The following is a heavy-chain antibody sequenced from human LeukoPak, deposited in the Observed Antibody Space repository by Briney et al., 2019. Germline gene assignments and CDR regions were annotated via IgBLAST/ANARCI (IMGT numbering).Heavy chain of an antibody. CDR3: AKVGENSGWTPYEGNYYYYMDV. CDR1: GFTFSSRDW. D-gene: IGHD6-19*01. J-gene: IGHJ6*03. V-gene: IGHV3-7*03. Sequence: GGSLRLSCVASGFTFSSRDWMTWVRQAPGKGLEWVANIKQDGSETNYVDSVKGRFTISRDNAKNSVDLQMNSLRAEDTAVYYCAKVGENSGWTPYEGNYYYYMDVWGKGTTVTISS. CDR2: IKQDGSET.